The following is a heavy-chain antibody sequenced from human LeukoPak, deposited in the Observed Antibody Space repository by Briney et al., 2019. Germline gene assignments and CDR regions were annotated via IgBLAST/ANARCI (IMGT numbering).Heavy chain of an antibody. J-gene: IGHJ4*02. CDR3: GIPRPHFDWSN. D-gene: IGHD3-9*01. CDR1: GFTFSSYA. V-gene: IGHV3-23*01. Sequence: GGSLRLSCAASGFTFSSYAMSWGRHAPGKGLEWVSAISGSGGGTYYADSVKGRFTISRDNSKSTLYLQMHSLRAEDTAVYYCGIPRPHFDWSNWGQGTLVSVSS. CDR2: ISGSGGGT.